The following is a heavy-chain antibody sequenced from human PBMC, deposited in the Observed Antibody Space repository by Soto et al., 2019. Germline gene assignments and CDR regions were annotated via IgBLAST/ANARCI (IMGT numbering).Heavy chain of an antibody. J-gene: IGHJ4*02. D-gene: IGHD1-26*01. CDR3: ARDGGRHTGGIDY. V-gene: IGHV1-69*01. Sequence: QVQLVQSGAEVKKPGSSVKVSCKASGGTFSSYSINWVRQAPGQGLEWMGEIIPIFGTAHYAQKFQGRVTITADASTSTAYMELSSLRSEDTAVYYCARDGGRHTGGIDYWGQGTLVTVSS. CDR1: GGTFSSYS. CDR2: IIPIFGTA.